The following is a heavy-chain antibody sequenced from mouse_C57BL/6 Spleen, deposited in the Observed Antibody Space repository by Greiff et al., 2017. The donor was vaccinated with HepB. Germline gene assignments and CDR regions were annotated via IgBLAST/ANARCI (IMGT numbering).Heavy chain of an antibody. Sequence: VQLQQSGAELMKPGASVKLSCKATGYTFTGYWIEWVKQRPGHGLEWIGEILPGSGSTNYNEKFKGKATFTADTSSNTAYMQLSSLTTEDSAIYYCARGGTYGNYVRWYFDVWGTGTTVTVSS. CDR1: GYTFTGYW. D-gene: IGHD2-1*01. CDR3: ARGGTYGNYVRWYFDV. CDR2: ILPGSGST. J-gene: IGHJ1*03. V-gene: IGHV1-9*01.